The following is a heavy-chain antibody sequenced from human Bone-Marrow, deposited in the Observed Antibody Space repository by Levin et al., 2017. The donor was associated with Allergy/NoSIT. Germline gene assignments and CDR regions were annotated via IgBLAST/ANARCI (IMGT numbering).Heavy chain of an antibody. V-gene: IGHV3-49*04. CDR2: IRSKAYGGTT. CDR1: GFTFGDYA. D-gene: IGHD4-11*01. Sequence: PGGSLRLSCTASGFTFGDYAMSWVRQAPGKGLEWVGFIRSKAYGGTTEYAASVKGRFTISRDDSKSIAYLQMNSLKTEDTAVYYCTRMNYSNLLSMDVWFDTWGQGTLVTVSS. J-gene: IGHJ5*02. CDR3: TRMNYSNLLSMDVWFDT.